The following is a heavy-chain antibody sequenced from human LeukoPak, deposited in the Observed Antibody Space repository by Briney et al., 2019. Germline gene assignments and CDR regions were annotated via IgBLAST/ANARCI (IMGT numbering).Heavy chain of an antibody. J-gene: IGHJ5*02. CDR3: AREIYDSSGYYYNWFDP. D-gene: IGHD3-22*01. CDR1: GFTFSSYG. V-gene: IGHV3-33*01. Sequence: GGSLRLSCAASGFTFSSYGMHWVRQAPGKGLKWVAVIWYDGSNKYYADSVKGRFTISRDNSKNTLYLQMNSLRAEDTAVYYCAREIYDSSGYYYNWFDPWGQGTLVTVSS. CDR2: IWYDGSNK.